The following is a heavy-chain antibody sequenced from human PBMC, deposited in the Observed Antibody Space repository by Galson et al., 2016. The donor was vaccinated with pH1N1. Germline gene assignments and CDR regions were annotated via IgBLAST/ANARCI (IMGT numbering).Heavy chain of an antibody. V-gene: IGHV3-53*01. CDR1: GFSVSNNH. CDR3: TGTLLSFGEPNNADF. CDR2: IYRGGST. D-gene: IGHD3-10*01. Sequence: SLRLSCAPSGFSVSNNHMSWVRQAPGKGLEWVSVIYRGGSTYYADSLEGRFTISRDDSKSMLYLQMNSLRVDDTAIYYCTGTLLSFGEPNNADFWGQGTQVTVSS. J-gene: IGHJ4*02.